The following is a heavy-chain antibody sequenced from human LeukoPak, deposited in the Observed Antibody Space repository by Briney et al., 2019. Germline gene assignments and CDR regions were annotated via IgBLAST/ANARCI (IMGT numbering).Heavy chain of an antibody. Sequence: GGSLRLSCAASGFTFSSYAMHWVRQAPGKGLEWVAVISYDGSNKYYADSVKGRFTISRDNSKNTLYLQMNSLRAEDTAVYYCASPTVTTEWDEDYWGQGTLVTVYS. CDR3: ASPTVTTEWDEDY. J-gene: IGHJ4*02. CDR1: GFTFSSYA. V-gene: IGHV3-30*04. CDR2: ISYDGSNK. D-gene: IGHD4-17*01.